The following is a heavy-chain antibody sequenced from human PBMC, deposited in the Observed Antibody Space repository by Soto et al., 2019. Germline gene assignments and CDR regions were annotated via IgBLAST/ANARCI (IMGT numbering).Heavy chain of an antibody. D-gene: IGHD1-7*01. Sequence: GASVKVSCKASGGTFSSYTIIWVRQAPGQGLEWMGRIIPILGIANYAQKFQGRVTITADKSTSTAYMELNSLRSEDTAVYYCARGRTWTHNWFDPWGQGTLVTVSS. CDR1: GGTFSSYT. J-gene: IGHJ5*02. V-gene: IGHV1-69*02. CDR3: ARGRTWTHNWFDP. CDR2: IIPILGIA.